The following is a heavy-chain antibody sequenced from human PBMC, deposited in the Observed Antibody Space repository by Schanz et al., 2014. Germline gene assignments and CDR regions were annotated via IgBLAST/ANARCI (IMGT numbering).Heavy chain of an antibody. Sequence: EVQLVESGGGLVQPGGSLRLSCAASGFTFSRNAMNWVRQAPGKGLEWVSYISSRGTTIYYADSVKGRFTISRDNAENSLYLQMSSLRAEDAAVYYCARDKGGYYPFDYWGQGTLVTVSS. V-gene: IGHV3-48*03. D-gene: IGHD3-3*01. CDR1: GFTFSRNA. J-gene: IGHJ4*02. CDR3: ARDKGGYYPFDY. CDR2: ISSRGTTI.